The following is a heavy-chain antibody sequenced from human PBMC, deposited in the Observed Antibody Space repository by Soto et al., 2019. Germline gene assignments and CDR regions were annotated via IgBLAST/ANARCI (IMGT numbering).Heavy chain of an antibody. J-gene: IGHJ6*02. CDR3: ARDIVVVVAATDYYYGMDV. CDR1: GYTFTSYY. V-gene: IGHV1-46*01. CDR2: INPSGGST. D-gene: IGHD2-15*01. Sequence: GASVKVSCKASGYTFTSYYMHWVRQAPGQGXEWMGIINPSGGSTSYAQKFQGRVTMTRDTSTSTVYMELSSLRSEDTAVYYCARDIVVVVAATDYYYGMDVWGQGTTVTVSS.